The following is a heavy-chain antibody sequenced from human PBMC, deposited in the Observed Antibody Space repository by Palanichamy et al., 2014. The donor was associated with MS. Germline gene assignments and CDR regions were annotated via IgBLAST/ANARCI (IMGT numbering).Heavy chain of an antibody. CDR2: IDPSDSYT. J-gene: IGHJ5*02. Sequence: EVQLVQSGAEVKKPGSRLRISCRASGFRFTSYWIDWVRQTPGQGLEWMGTIDPSDSYTKYSPSFQGHVTISADESISTAYLQWSSLRASDTAIYYCTRHLWPGDIVLTAWGQGTLLSVSS. CDR3: TRHLWPGDIVLTA. CDR1: GFRFTSYW. D-gene: IGHD2-15*01. V-gene: IGHV5-10-1*03.